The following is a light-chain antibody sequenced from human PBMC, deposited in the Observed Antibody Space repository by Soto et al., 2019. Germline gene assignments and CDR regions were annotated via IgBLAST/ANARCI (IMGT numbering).Light chain of an antibody. V-gene: IGLV1-44*01. CDR2: SNN. CDR1: SSNIGNNT. Sequence: QSVLTQPPSASATPGQRVTISCSGSSSNIGNNTVNWYQQVPGTAPNLLIYSNNRRPSGVPDRFSGSKSGTSASLAISGLQSDDEADYYCAAWDESLNGPVFGGGTQLTVL. J-gene: IGLJ3*02. CDR3: AAWDESLNGPV.